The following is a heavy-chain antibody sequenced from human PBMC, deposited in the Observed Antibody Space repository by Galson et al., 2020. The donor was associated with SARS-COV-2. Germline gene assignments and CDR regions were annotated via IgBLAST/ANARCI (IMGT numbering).Heavy chain of an antibody. CDR3: ATDFAIVGATPPFN. D-gene: IGHD1-26*01. CDR1: GYTLTELS. J-gene: IGHJ4*02. CDR2: FDPEDGET. V-gene: IGHV1-24*01. Sequence: CKVSGYTLTELSMHWVRQAPGKGLEWMGGFDPEDGETIYAQKFQGRVTMTEDTSTDTAYMELSSLRSEDTAVYYCATDFAIVGATPPFNWGQGTLVTVSS.